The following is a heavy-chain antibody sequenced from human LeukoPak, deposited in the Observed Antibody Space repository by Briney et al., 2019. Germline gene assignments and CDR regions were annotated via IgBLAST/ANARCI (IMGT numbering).Heavy chain of an antibody. CDR1: GFTFSSYG. CDR3: ALDIVVVPAAIHDAFDV. Sequence: PGGSLRLSCAASGFTFSSYGMHWVRQAPGKGLEWVAFIRYDGSNKYYADSVKGRFTISRDNSKNTLYLQMNSLRAEDTAVYYCALDIVVVPAAIHDAFDVWGQGTMVTVSS. D-gene: IGHD2-2*02. V-gene: IGHV3-30*02. CDR2: IRYDGSNK. J-gene: IGHJ3*01.